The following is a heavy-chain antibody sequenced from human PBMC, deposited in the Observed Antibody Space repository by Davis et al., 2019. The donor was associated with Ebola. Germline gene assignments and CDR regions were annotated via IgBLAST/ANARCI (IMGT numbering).Heavy chain of an antibody. D-gene: IGHD4-17*01. Sequence: GSLRLSCTVSGGSISSYYWSWIRQPPGKGLEWIGYIYYSGSTNYNPSLKSRVTISVDKSKNQFSLKVSSVTAADTAVYYCARDLVSDDYGDYYLGYWGQGTLVTVSS. CDR1: GGSISSYY. CDR2: IYYSGST. J-gene: IGHJ4*02. CDR3: ARDLVSDDYGDYYLGY. V-gene: IGHV4-59*12.